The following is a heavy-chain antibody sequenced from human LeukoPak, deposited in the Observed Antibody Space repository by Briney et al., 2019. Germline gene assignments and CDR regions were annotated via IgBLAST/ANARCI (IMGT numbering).Heavy chain of an antibody. V-gene: IGHV3-74*01. D-gene: IGHD3-3*01. CDR3: ARVGIRFLEQYYFDY. CDR1: GFTFSSYW. CDR2: INTDGSST. Sequence: PGGSLRLSCAASGFTFSSYWMHWVRQAPGKGLVWVSRINTDGSSTSYADSVKGRFTISRDNAKNTLYLQMNSLRAEDTAVYYCARVGIRFLEQYYFDYWGQGTLVTVSS. J-gene: IGHJ4*02.